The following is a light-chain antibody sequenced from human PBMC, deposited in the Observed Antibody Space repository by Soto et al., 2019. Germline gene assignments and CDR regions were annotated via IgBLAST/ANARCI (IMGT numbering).Light chain of an antibody. Sequence: DVVMTQSPLSLPVTLGQPASISCRSSQSLVYGDGNTYLNWYQQRPGQSPRRLIYKVSNRDSGVPDRFSGSGSGTDFTLKISRVEADDVGVYYCMPGTHGPPFTFGGGTKVEIK. CDR1: QSLVYGDGNTY. CDR3: MPGTHGPPFT. CDR2: KVS. V-gene: IGKV2-30*01. J-gene: IGKJ4*01.